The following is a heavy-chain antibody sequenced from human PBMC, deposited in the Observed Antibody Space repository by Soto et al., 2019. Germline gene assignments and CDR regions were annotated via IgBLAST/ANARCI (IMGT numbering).Heavy chain of an antibody. CDR2: ISAYNGNT. CDR3: AREQGGSGFGYFDY. J-gene: IGHJ4*02. Sequence: ASVKVSCKASGYTFTSYGISWVRQAPGQGLERMGWISAYNGNTNYAQKLQGRVTMTTDTSTSTAYMELRSLRSDDTAVYYCAREQGGSGFGYFDYWGQGTLVTVSS. D-gene: IGHD3-10*01. CDR1: GYTFTSYG. V-gene: IGHV1-18*01.